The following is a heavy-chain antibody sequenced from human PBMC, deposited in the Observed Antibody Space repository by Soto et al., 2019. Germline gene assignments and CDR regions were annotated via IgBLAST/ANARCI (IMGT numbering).Heavy chain of an antibody. CDR3: AAIFGVVIIHYYGMDV. Sequence: PSETLSLTCTVSGGSISSSSYYWGWIRQPPGKGLEWIGSIYYSGSTYYNPSLKSRVTISVDTSKNQFSLKLSSVTAADTAVYYCAAIFGVVIIHYYGMDVWGQGTTVTVSS. J-gene: IGHJ6*02. CDR1: GGSISSSSYY. CDR2: IYYSGST. D-gene: IGHD3-3*01. V-gene: IGHV4-39*01.